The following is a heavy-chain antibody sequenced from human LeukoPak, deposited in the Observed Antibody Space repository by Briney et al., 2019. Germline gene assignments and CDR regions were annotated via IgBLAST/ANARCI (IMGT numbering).Heavy chain of an antibody. J-gene: IGHJ4*02. CDR2: IYYSGST. Sequence: PSETLSLTCTVSGGSISSYYWSWIRQPPGKGLEWIGYIYYSGSTNYNPSLKSRVTISVDTSKNQLSLKLSSVTAADTAVYYCARTFVSGWFNYWGQGTLVTVSS. CDR1: GGSISSYY. D-gene: IGHD6-19*01. V-gene: IGHV4-59*08. CDR3: ARTFVSGWFNY.